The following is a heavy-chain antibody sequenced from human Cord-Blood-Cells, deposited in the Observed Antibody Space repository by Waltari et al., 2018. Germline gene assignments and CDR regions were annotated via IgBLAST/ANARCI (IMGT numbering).Heavy chain of an antibody. CDR1: GFTVSSNY. V-gene: IGHV3-53*02. Sequence: EVQLVETGGGLIQPGGSLRLSCAASGFTVSSNYMSWVRQAPGKGLEWVAVIYSVGSTYYADAVKGRFTISRDNAKNTLYLQMNSLRAEDTAVYYCATHSRVGFSDAFDIWGQGTMVTVSS. D-gene: IGHD3-10*01. CDR2: IYSVGST. CDR3: ATHSRVGFSDAFDI. J-gene: IGHJ3*02.